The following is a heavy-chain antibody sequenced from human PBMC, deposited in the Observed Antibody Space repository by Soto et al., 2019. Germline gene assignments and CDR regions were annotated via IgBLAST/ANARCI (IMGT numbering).Heavy chain of an antibody. V-gene: IGHV3-23*01. Sequence: LRLSCAASGFTFSSYAMSWVRQAPGKGLEWASAISGSGGSTYYADSVKGRFTISRDNSKNTLYLQMNSLRAEDTAVYYCARGPSSRRYYYGMDVWGQGTTVTVSS. CDR1: GFTFSSYA. D-gene: IGHD2-2*01. CDR2: ISGSGGST. J-gene: IGHJ6*02. CDR3: ARGPSSRRYYYGMDV.